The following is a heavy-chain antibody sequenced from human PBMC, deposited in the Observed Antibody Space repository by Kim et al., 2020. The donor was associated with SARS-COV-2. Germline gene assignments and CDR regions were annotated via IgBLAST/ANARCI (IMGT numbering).Heavy chain of an antibody. Sequence: GGSLRLSCAASGFIFSSYAMHWVRQAPGKGLEWVAVISYDGSNKYYADSVKGRFTISRDNSKNTLYLQMNSLRAEDTAVYYCARDYYDSSGYYNNWFDPWGQGTLVTVSS. CDR1: GFIFSSYA. CDR2: ISYDGSNK. D-gene: IGHD3-22*01. CDR3: ARDYYDSSGYYNNWFDP. V-gene: IGHV3-30*04. J-gene: IGHJ5*02.